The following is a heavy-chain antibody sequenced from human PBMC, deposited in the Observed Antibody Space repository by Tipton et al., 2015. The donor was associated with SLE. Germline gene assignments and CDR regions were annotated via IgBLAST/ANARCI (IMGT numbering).Heavy chain of an antibody. CDR3: ASYPTGSYYFDY. Sequence: TLSLTCTVSGGSISSGGYYWSWIRQHPGKGLEWIGYIYYSRSTYYNPSLKSRVTISVDTSKNQFSLKLSSVTAADTAVYYCASYPTGSYYFDYWGQGTLVTVSS. CDR2: IYYSRST. J-gene: IGHJ4*02. D-gene: IGHD3-9*01. V-gene: IGHV4-31*03. CDR1: GGSISSGGYY.